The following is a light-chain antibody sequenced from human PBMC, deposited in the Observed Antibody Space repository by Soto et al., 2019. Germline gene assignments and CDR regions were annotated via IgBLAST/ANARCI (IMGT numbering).Light chain of an antibody. CDR1: QSISRY. CDR3: QQYDNSPIT. V-gene: IGKV3-20*01. CDR2: GAS. Sequence: EIVLTQSPATLSLSPGERATLSCRASQSISRYLAWYQQKPGQGPRLLIYGASSRATGIPDRFSGTGSETDFTLTISRLEPEDFAVYYCQQYDNSPITFGQGTRLEI. J-gene: IGKJ5*01.